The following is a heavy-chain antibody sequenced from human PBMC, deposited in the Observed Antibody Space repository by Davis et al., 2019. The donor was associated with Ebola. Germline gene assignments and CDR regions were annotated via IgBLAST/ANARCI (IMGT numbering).Heavy chain of an antibody. J-gene: IGHJ4*02. CDR2: IYYSGST. Sequence: PSETLSLTCXFSGGSISSGGYYWSWIRQHPGKGREWIGYIYYSGSTYYNPSLKSRVTISVDTSKNQFSLKLSSVTAADTAVYYCARRSVALDYWGQGTLVTVSS. V-gene: IGHV4-31*03. CDR3: ARRSVALDY. CDR1: GGSISSGGYY. D-gene: IGHD6-19*01.